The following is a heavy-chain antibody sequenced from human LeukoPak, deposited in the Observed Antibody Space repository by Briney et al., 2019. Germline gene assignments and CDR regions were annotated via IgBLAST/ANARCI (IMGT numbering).Heavy chain of an antibody. Sequence: GGSLRLSCLASGFTFSSYWMNWVRHAPGKGLEWVAKIRKGESETFYLDSVEGRFSISRDNAKNSVSLQMKSLRAEDTGVYYCARDGHSGYDGKFDYWGQGILVTVSS. D-gene: IGHD5-12*01. CDR3: ARDGHSGYDGKFDY. V-gene: IGHV3-7*04. CDR1: GFTFSSYW. J-gene: IGHJ4*02. CDR2: IRKGESET.